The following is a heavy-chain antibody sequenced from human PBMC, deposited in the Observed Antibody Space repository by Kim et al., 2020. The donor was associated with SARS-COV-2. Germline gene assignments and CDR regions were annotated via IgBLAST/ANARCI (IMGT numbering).Heavy chain of an antibody. D-gene: IGHD6-13*01. V-gene: IGHV6-1*01. CDR1: GDSVSSDSAV. Sequence: SQTLSLTCAISGDSVSSDSAVWNWIRQSPSRGLEWLGRTCYRSKWHNDYAPSVKSRITINPDTSKNQFSLQLDSVTPEDTAVYYCARGLPYSSNYWVFDYWGQRALVTVSS. CDR3: ARGLPYSSNYWVFDY. J-gene: IGHJ4*02. CDR2: TCYRSKWHN.